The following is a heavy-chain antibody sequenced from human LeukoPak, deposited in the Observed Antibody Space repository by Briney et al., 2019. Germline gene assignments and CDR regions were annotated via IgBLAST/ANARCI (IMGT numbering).Heavy chain of an antibody. J-gene: IGHJ4*02. CDR1: GGSVSSDSYS. V-gene: IGHV4-39*01. D-gene: IGHD1-26*01. Sequence: SETLSLTCAVSGGSVSSDSYSWVWVRQPPGKGLEWTGSINYSGTTYYSSSLKSRITLSMDASKNQFSLRLTSVTAADTAVYYCARLGTYSGNLFDNWGQGTLVTVSS. CDR2: INYSGTT. CDR3: ARLGTYSGNLFDN.